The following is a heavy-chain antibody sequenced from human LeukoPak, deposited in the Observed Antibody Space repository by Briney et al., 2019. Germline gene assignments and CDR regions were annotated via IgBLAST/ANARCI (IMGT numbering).Heavy chain of an antibody. CDR2: INHSGST. D-gene: IGHD5-24*01. J-gene: IGHJ4*02. V-gene: IGHV4-30-2*01. CDR1: GGSISSGGYS. CDR3: ARRMATTVYYFDY. Sequence: SETLSLTCAVSGGSISSGGYSWSWIRQPPGKGLEWIGEINHSGSTNYNPSLKSRVTISVDTSKNQFSLKLSSVTAADTAVYYCARRMATTVYYFDYWGQGTLVTVSS.